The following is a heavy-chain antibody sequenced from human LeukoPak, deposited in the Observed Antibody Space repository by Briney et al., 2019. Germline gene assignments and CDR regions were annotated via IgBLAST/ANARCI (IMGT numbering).Heavy chain of an antibody. V-gene: IGHV4-39*01. D-gene: IGHD2-2*02. CDR3: ARGLGSDIVVVPAAIRAFDI. J-gene: IGHJ3*02. CDR1: GGSISSSSYY. CDR2: IYYSGST. Sequence: PSETLSLTCTVSGGSISSSSYYWGWIRQPPGKGLEWIGKIYYSGSTYYNSSLKSRVTISVDTSKNQFSLKLSSVTAADTAVYYCARGLGSDIVVVPAAIRAFDIWGQGTMVTVSS.